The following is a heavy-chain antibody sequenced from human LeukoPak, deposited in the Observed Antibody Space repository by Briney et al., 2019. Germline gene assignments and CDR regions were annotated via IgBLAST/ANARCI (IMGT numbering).Heavy chain of an antibody. CDR2: IHYSGST. D-gene: IGHD3-10*01. J-gene: IGHJ2*01. Sequence: ASETLSLTCTVSGGSISSYYWSWIRQPPGKGLEWIGYIHYSGSTNYHPSLKSRVTISADTSENQFSLKLSSVTAADTAVYYCARGIRAGVGYWYFDLWGRGTLVTVST. CDR3: ARGIRAGVGYWYFDL. V-gene: IGHV4-59*01. CDR1: GGSISSYY.